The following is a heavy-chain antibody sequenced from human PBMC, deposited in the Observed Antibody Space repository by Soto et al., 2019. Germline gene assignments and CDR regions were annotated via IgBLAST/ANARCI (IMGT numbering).Heavy chain of an antibody. D-gene: IGHD1-26*01. J-gene: IGHJ5*02. CDR2: IYYSGST. V-gene: IGHV4-61*01. CDR1: GGSVRSGSYY. Sequence: LSLTCTVSGGSVRSGSYYWSWIRQPPGKGLEWIGYIYYSGSTNYNPSLKSRVTISVDTSKNQFSLKLSSVTAADTAVYYCARVGRLGWFDPWGQGTLVTVSS. CDR3: ARVGRLGWFDP.